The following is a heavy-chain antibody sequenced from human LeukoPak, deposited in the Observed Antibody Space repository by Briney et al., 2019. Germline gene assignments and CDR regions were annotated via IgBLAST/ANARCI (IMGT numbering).Heavy chain of an antibody. J-gene: IGHJ6*03. D-gene: IGHD6-13*01. CDR1: GGSFSGYY. CDR3: ASLGSSAAAGTVEERETYYYYMDV. V-gene: IGHV4-34*01. Sequence: SEALSLTCAVYGGSFSGYYWSWIRQPPGKGLEWIGEINHSGSTNYNPSLKSRVTISVDTSKNQFSLKLSSVTAADTAVYYCASLGSSAAAGTVEERETYYYYMDVWGKGTTVTVSS. CDR2: INHSGST.